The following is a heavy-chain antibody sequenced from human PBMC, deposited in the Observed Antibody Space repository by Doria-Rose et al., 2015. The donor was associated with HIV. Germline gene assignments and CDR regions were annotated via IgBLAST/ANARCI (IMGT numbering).Heavy chain of an antibody. CDR3: ARIKSSRWYHKYYFDF. J-gene: IGHJ4*02. Sequence: ITLKESGPVLVKPTETLTLICTVSGVSLSNPGMGVSWIRQPPGKALEWLANICSDDESSYKTSLKSRLTISRGTSKSQVVLTMTDMDPVDTATYYCARIKSSRWYHKYYFDFWGQGTLVIVSA. CDR1: GVSLSNPGMG. D-gene: IGHD6-13*01. CDR2: ICSDDES. V-gene: IGHV2-26*01.